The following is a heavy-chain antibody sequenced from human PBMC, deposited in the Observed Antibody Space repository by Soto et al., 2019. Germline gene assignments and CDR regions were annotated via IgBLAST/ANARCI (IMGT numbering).Heavy chain of an antibody. CDR1: GYNFITYD. V-gene: IGHV1-3*04. CDR3: ARMLYRGAIPSLGLDY. J-gene: IGHJ4*02. Sequence: QVPLVQSGAEVKKPGASVKVSCKASGYNFITYDIHWVRQAAGRRLEWMGWISTGYANTKYSQNFQGRLTITRDTSARTVYMELSSLTSEDTAVYYCARMLYRGAIPSLGLDYWGQGTLVTVSS. CDR2: ISTGYANT. D-gene: IGHD2-8*01.